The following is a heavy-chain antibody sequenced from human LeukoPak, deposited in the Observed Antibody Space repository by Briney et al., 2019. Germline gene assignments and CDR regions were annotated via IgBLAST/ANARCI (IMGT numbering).Heavy chain of an antibody. CDR2: ISDDFGT. CDR3: ARGNSGHCSGATCYALDY. V-gene: IGHV3-23*01. CDR1: GFXFSTYT. D-gene: IGHD2-2*01. Sequence: GGSLRLSCVASGFXFSTYTMNWVRQAPGKGLEWVAAISDDFGTYHADSVKGRFTISRDNSRNTLYLQMTSLRAEDTAVYYCARGNSGHCSGATCYALDYWGQGTLVTVSS. J-gene: IGHJ4*02.